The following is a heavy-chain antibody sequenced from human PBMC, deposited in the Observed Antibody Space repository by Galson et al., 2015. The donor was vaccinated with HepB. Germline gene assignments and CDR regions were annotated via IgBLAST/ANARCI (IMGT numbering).Heavy chain of an antibody. CDR3: ARDSGYDAYFDY. CDR2: IKQDGSEK. Sequence: SLRLSCAASGFTFSSYRMSWVRQAPGKGLEWVANIKQDGSEKYYVDSVKGRFTTSRDNAKNSLYLQMNSLRAEDTAVYYCARDSGYDAYFDYWGQGTLVTVSS. CDR1: GFTFSSYR. J-gene: IGHJ4*02. D-gene: IGHD5-12*01. V-gene: IGHV3-7*03.